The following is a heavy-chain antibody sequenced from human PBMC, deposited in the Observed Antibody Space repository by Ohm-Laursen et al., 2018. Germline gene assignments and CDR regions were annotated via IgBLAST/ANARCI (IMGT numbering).Heavy chain of an antibody. Sequence: GSLRLSCSASGFTFGSYAMRWVRQAPGKGLEWVSTVSDSGDTTYYADSVKGRFTISRDNSKNTLYLQINSLRAEDTALYYCARCAFYGSGSMDYWGQGTLVTVSS. CDR3: ARCAFYGSGSMDY. J-gene: IGHJ4*02. CDR2: VSDSGDTT. D-gene: IGHD3-10*01. V-gene: IGHV3-23*01. CDR1: GFTFGSYA.